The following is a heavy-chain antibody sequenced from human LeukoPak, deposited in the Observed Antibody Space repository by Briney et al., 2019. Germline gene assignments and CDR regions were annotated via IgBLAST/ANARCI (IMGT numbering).Heavy chain of an antibody. V-gene: IGHV4-34*01. Sequence: KASETLSLTCAVYGGSFSGYYWSWIRQPPGKGLEWIGEINHSGSTNYNPSLKSRVTISVDTSKNQFSLKLSSVTAADTAVYFCARAVLYYYDSSGYTDSWGQGILVTVSS. CDR2: INHSGST. CDR3: ARAVLYYYDSSGYTDS. D-gene: IGHD3-22*01. J-gene: IGHJ4*02. CDR1: GGSFSGYY.